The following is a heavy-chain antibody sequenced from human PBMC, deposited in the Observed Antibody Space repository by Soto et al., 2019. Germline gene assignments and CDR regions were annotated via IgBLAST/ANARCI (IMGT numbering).Heavy chain of an antibody. Sequence: SETLSLTCTVSGGSVSSGSYYWSWIRQPPGKGLEWIGYIYYSGSTNYNPSLKSRVTISVDTSKNQFSLKLSSVTAADTAVYYCARARYDFWSGYLNVWGQGTMVTVSS. CDR2: IYYSGST. J-gene: IGHJ6*02. D-gene: IGHD3-3*01. V-gene: IGHV4-61*01. CDR1: GGSVSSGSYY. CDR3: ARARYDFWSGYLNV.